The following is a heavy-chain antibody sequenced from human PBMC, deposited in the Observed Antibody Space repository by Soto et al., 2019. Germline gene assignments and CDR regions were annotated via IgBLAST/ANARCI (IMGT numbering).Heavy chain of an antibody. CDR2: IIPIFGTA. CDR3: ARGRLCVGSGSYYDHDAFDI. CDR1: GGTFSSYA. D-gene: IGHD1-26*01. V-gene: IGHV1-69*01. J-gene: IGHJ3*02. Sequence: QVQLVQSGAEVKKPGSSVKVSCKASGGTFSSYAISWVRQAPGQGLEWMGGIIPIFGTANYAQKFQGRVTITADESTSTAYMELSSLRSEDTAVYYCARGRLCVGSGSYYDHDAFDIWGQGTMVTVSS.